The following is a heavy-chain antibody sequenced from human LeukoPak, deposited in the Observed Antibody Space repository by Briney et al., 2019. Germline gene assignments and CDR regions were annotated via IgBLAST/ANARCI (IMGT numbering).Heavy chain of an antibody. CDR1: GFTFSSYG. J-gene: IGHJ4*02. Sequence: GGSLRLSCAASGFTFSSYGMHWVRQAPGKGLEWVAVIWYDGSNKYYADSVKDRFTISRDNSKNTLYLQMNSLRAEDTAVYYCARGSSGWSYFDYWGQGTLVTVSS. V-gene: IGHV3-33*01. CDR2: IWYDGSNK. D-gene: IGHD6-19*01. CDR3: ARGSSGWSYFDY.